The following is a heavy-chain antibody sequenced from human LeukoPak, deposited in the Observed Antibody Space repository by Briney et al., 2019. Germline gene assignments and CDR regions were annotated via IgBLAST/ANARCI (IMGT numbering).Heavy chain of an antibody. J-gene: IGHJ5*01. Sequence: PSETLSLTCSVSDYSISSGYYWGWIRQPPGKGLEWIGSFYYSGNTYFNPSLKSRVTISVGSSKNQFFLTLSSVTAADTAMYYCARLNYYGSGSYYTVDSWGQGTLVTVSS. V-gene: IGHV4-38-2*01. CDR1: DYSISSGYY. D-gene: IGHD3-10*01. CDR2: FYYSGNT. CDR3: ARLNYYGSGSYYTVDS.